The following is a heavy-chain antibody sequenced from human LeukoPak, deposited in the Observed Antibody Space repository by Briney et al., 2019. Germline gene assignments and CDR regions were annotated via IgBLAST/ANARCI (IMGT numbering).Heavy chain of an antibody. V-gene: IGHV3-33*01. J-gene: IGHJ4*02. CDR2: IWYDGSNK. CDR3: ARDVDYGDSFFDY. Sequence: GRSLRLSCAASGFTFSSYGMHWVRQAPGKGVEWVAVIWYDGSNKYYADSVKGRFTISRDNSKNTLYLQMNSLRAEDTAVYYCARDVDYGDSFFDYWGQGTLVTVSS. D-gene: IGHD4-17*01. CDR1: GFTFSSYG.